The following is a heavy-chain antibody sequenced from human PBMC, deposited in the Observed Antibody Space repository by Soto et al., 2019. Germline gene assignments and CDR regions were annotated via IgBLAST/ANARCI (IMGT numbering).Heavy chain of an antibody. CDR3: ATNAVAGTPIDY. J-gene: IGHJ4*02. V-gene: IGHV4-4*02. Sequence: PSDSLSLTCALSGHSISSSNCWTWVRQPPGKGLEWIGEIYHSGSTSYNPSLKSRVTISVDKSKNHFSLKLSSVTAADTAVYYCATNAVAGTPIDYRGQGTLVTGS. D-gene: IGHD6-19*01. CDR2: IYHSGST. CDR1: GHSISSSNC.